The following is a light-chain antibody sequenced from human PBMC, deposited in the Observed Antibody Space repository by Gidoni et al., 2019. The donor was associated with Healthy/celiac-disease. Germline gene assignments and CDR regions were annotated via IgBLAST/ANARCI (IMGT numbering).Light chain of an antibody. CDR3: QQYYSYPPT. Sequence: ATRMTQYPTSFPASTGDRVTITCRASQGISSYLAWYQQKPGKAPKLLIYAASTLQSGVPSRFSGSGSGTDFTLTISCLQSEDFATYYCQQYYSYPPTFGQGTRLEIK. CDR2: AAS. CDR1: QGISSY. V-gene: IGKV1-8*01. J-gene: IGKJ5*01.